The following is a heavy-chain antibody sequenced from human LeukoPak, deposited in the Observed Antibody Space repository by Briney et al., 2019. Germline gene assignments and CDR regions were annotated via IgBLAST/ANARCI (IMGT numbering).Heavy chain of an antibody. Sequence: PSETLSLTCTVSGGSISGYYWSWIRQPAGKGLEWIGRIYTTGSTNYNPSLKSRVTISVDTSKNQFSLKLSSVTAADTAVYYCARDSGTTGEVKFDHWGQGILVTVSS. J-gene: IGHJ5*02. V-gene: IGHV4-4*07. CDR1: GGSISGYY. D-gene: IGHD3-10*01. CDR3: ARDSGTTGEVKFDH. CDR2: IYTTGST.